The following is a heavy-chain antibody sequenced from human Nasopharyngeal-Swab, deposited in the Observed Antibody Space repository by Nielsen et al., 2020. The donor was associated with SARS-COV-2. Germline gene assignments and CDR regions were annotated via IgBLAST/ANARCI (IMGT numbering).Heavy chain of an antibody. CDR2: ISWNSGSI. D-gene: IGHD6-13*01. Sequence: PGKGLEWVSGISWNSGSIGYADSVKGRFTISRDNAKNSLYLQMNSLRAEDTAVYYCARIGSSSWYFDYWGQGTLVTVSS. J-gene: IGHJ4*02. V-gene: IGHV3-9*01. CDR3: ARIGSSSWYFDY.